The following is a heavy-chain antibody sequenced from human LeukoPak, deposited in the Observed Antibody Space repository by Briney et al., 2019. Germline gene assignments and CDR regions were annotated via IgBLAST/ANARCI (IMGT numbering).Heavy chain of an antibody. V-gene: IGHV3-7*01. J-gene: IGHJ6*03. CDR3: ARDRPLAVAGTFWGNYYYYMDV. D-gene: IGHD6-19*01. CDR1: GFTFCSDG. Sequence: GGTLRLSCAASGFTFCSDGMSWVRQAPGKGLEWVGNINQDGREKNYVDSVEGAFTISRDNAKNSLYLQMNSLRAEHTAVYYCARDRPLAVAGTFWGNYYYYMDVWGKGTTVTVSS. CDR2: INQDGREK.